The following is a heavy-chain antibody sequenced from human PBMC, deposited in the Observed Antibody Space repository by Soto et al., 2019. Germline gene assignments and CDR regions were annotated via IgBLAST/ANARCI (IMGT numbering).Heavy chain of an antibody. CDR1: GYSFSSYG. Sequence: SVKVSCKASGYSFSSYGITWVRQAPGQRLEWIGWIILGSHNTNYAQKFQERVTITRDTSTSTAYMELSSLRSEDTAVYYCAALLRTGHYYYYYMDVWGKGTTVTVSS. J-gene: IGHJ6*03. D-gene: IGHD3-10*02. V-gene: IGHV1-58*02. CDR2: IILGSHNT. CDR3: AALLRTGHYYYYYMDV.